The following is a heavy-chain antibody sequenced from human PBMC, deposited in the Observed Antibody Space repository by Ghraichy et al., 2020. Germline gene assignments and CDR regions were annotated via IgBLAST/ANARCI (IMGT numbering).Heavy chain of an antibody. CDR2: ISASGGTP. CDR3: ARGSGTVFPYYDVFDI. CDR1: GFSFSSYA. Sequence: LSLTCAASGFSFSSYAMTWVRQAPGRGLEWVSAISASGGTPYYADSVKGRFTISRDNSKNTLYLQMNSLRAEDTAVYYCARGSGTVFPYYDVFDIWGHGTMVTVSS. D-gene: IGHD3-10*01. J-gene: IGHJ3*02. V-gene: IGHV3-23*01.